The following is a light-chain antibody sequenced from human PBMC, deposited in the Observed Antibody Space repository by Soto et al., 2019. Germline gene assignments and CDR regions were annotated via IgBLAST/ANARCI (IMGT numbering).Light chain of an antibody. J-gene: IGLJ2*01. CDR1: SSNIGSNA. V-gene: IGLV1-44*01. Sequence: QSVLTQPPSASGTPGQRVTISCSGRSSNIGSNAVNWYQQLPGTAPKLLIYSTNQRPSGVPDRFSGSKSGTSASLAISGLQSEDEADYYCATWDDSLNALFGGGTTLTVL. CDR3: ATWDDSLNAL. CDR2: STN.